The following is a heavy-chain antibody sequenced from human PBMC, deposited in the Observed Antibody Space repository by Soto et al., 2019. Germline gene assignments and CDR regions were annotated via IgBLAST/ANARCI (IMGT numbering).Heavy chain of an antibody. Sequence: ASVKVSCKASGYTFTSYYMHWVRQAPGQGLEWMGIINPSGSSTSYAQKFQGRVTMTRDTSTSTVYMELSSLRSEDTAVYYCARVGITMVRGVIISILFDYWGQGTLVTVSS. CDR3: ARVGITMVRGVIISILFDY. CDR2: INPSGSST. D-gene: IGHD3-10*01. J-gene: IGHJ4*02. V-gene: IGHV1-46*03. CDR1: GYTFTSYY.